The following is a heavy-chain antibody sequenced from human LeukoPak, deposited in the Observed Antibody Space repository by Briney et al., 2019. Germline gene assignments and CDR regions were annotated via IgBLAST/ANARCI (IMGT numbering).Heavy chain of an antibody. CDR3: ARAPKDDTAMVNWFDP. D-gene: IGHD5-18*01. CDR2: IYYSGST. V-gene: IGHV4-59*01. CDR1: GGSISSYY. J-gene: IGHJ5*02. Sequence: PSETLSLTCTVSGGSISSYYWSWIRQPPGKGLEWIGYIYYSGSTNYNPSLKSRVTISVDTSKNQFSLKLSSVTAADTAVYYCARAPKDDTAMVNWFDPWGQGTLVTVSS.